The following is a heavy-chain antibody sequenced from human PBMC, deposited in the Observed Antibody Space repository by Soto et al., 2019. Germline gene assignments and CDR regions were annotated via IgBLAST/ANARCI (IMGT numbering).Heavy chain of an antibody. CDR1: GGSVSSGSYY. D-gene: IGHD5-12*01. CDR2: IYYSGST. CDR3: DRGNEVATILFDY. V-gene: IGHV4-61*01. J-gene: IGHJ4*02. Sequence: PSETLSLTCTVSGGSVSSGSYYWSWIRQPPGKGLEWIGYIYYSGSTNYNPSLKSRVTISVDTSKNQFSLKLSSVTAADTAVYYCDRGNEVATILFDYWGQGTLVTVSS.